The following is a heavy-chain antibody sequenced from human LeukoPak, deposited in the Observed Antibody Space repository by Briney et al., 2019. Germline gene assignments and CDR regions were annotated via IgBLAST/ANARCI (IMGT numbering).Heavy chain of an antibody. CDR2: ISWNSGSI. V-gene: IGHV3-9*01. CDR3: AKEDYAIAFDI. D-gene: IGHD4-17*01. Sequence: GGSLRLSCAASGFTFDVYAMHWVRQAPGKGLKWVSGISWNSGSIGYADSVKGRFTISRDNAKNSLYLQMNSLRAEDTALYYCAKEDYAIAFDIWGQGTMVTVSS. CDR1: GFTFDVYA. J-gene: IGHJ3*02.